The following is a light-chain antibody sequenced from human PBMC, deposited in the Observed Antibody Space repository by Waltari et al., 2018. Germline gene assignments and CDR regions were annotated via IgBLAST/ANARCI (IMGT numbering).Light chain of an antibody. J-gene: IGKJ4*01. V-gene: IGKV1-16*02. CDR3: QQYSTFPPT. CDR2: AAS. CDR1: QAISTF. Sequence: SPSVGDRVILTCRASQAISTFLAWFQLKPGKAPKSLIYAASTLQTGVSSNFSGSGSGTDFTLTISSLQPGDCATYYCQQYSTFPPTFGGGTRVEI.